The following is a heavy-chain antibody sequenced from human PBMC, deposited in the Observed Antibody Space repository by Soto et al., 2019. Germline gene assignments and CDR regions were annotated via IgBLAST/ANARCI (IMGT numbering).Heavy chain of an antibody. CDR2: ISAGGGGT. Sequence: GGSLRLSCAGSGFTLTRSAVSWVRQAPGKGLEWVSGISAGGGGTYYADSVKGRFTISRDVAKNTVYLQMNGLRAEDTAVYYCARESEDLTSNFDYWGQGTLVTVSS. V-gene: IGHV3-23*01. CDR1: GFTLTRSA. CDR3: ARESEDLTSNFDY. J-gene: IGHJ4*02.